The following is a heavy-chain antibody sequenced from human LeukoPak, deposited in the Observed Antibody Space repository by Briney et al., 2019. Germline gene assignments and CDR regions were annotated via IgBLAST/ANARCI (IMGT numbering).Heavy chain of an antibody. CDR1: GFTFSSYA. J-gene: IGHJ5*02. V-gene: IGHV3-23*01. CDR3: AKNVLARGVSNWFDP. Sequence: PGASLRLSCAASGFTFSSYAMSWVRQAPGKGLEWVSAISGSGGSTYYADSVKGRFTISRDNSKNTLYLQMNSLRAEDTAVYYCAKNVLARGVSNWFDPWGQGTLVTVSS. D-gene: IGHD3-10*01. CDR2: ISGSGGST.